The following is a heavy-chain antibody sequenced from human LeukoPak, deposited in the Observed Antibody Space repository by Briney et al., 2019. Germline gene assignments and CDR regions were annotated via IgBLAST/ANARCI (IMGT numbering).Heavy chain of an antibody. CDR1: GYNFIDYY. D-gene: IGHD2-2*01. J-gene: IGHJ4*02. CDR2: IDPVSGGT. CDR3: ARAAGPYTTSRLHY. V-gene: IGHV1-2*02. Sequence: ASVKVSCKTSGYNFIDYYIHWVRQAPGQGLEWAGRIDPVSGGTHYAQKFQVRVTMTRDTSISTVYMEMSGLKSDDTALYYCARAAGPYTTSRLHYWGQGTLVTVSS.